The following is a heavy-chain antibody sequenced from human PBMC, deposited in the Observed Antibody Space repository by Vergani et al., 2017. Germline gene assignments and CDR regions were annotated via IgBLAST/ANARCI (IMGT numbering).Heavy chain of an antibody. CDR1: GFTFDDYA. CDR2: ISWNSGSI. D-gene: IGHD2-21*01. J-gene: IGHJ4*02. CDR3: GVIAKGY. V-gene: IGHV3-9*01. Sequence: RLVQSGGGLVQPGRSLRLSCAASGFTFDDYAMHWVRQAPGKGLEWVSGISWNSGSIGYADSVKGRFTISRDNAKNSLYLQMNSLRAEDTALYYCGVIAKGYWGQGTLVTVSS.